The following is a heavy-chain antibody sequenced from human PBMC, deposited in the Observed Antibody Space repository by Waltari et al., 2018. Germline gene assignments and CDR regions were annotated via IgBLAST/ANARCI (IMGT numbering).Heavy chain of an antibody. V-gene: IGHV3-48*01. CDR1: GFTFSSYS. D-gene: IGHD6-19*01. Sequence: EVQLVESGGGLVQPGGSLRLSCAASGFTFSSYSMNWVRQAPGKGLEWVSYISSSSSTIYYADSVKGRFTISRDNAKNSLYLQMNSLRAEDTAVYYCAREAPSSGWYLYDAFDIWGQGTMVTVSS. CDR3: AREAPSSGWYLYDAFDI. J-gene: IGHJ3*02. CDR2: ISSSSSTI.